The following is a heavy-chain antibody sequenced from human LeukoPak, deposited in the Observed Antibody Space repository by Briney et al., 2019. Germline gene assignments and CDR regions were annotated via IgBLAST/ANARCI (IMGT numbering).Heavy chain of an antibody. Sequence: GGSLRLSCAASGFTFSSYAMSWVRQAPGQGLEWVSSISGSGDSTYYADSVKGRFSTSRDNSKDTLYLQMISLRAEDTAVYYCAKGVNTPDFWGQGTLVTVSS. CDR2: ISGSGDST. CDR1: GFTFSSYA. D-gene: IGHD5/OR15-5a*01. J-gene: IGHJ4*02. V-gene: IGHV3-23*01. CDR3: AKGVNTPDF.